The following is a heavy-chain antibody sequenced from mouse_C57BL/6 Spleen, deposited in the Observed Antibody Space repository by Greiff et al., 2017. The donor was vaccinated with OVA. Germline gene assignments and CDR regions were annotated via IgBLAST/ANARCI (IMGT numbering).Heavy chain of an antibody. V-gene: IGHV1-19*01. CDR2: INPYNGGT. J-gene: IGHJ2*01. CDR1: GYTFTDYY. Sequence: EVQLQQSGPVLVKPGASVKMSCKASGYTFTDYYMNWVKQSHGKSLEWIGVINPYNGGTSYNQKFKGKATLTADKSSSTAYMQLSSLTSEDSAVYFCARENYGSSPYFDYWGQGTTLTVSS. CDR3: ARENYGSSPYFDY. D-gene: IGHD1-1*01.